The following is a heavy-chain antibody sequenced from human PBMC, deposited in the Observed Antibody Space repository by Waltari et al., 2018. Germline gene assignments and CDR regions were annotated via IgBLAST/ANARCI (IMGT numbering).Heavy chain of an antibody. CDR2: ISYDGSNK. J-gene: IGHJ3*02. CDR1: GFTFSSYA. D-gene: IGHD3-22*01. CDR3: ARPPYDSSGYYTWNDAFDI. Sequence: QVQLVESGGGVVQPGRSLRLSCAASGFTFSSYAMHWVRQAPGKGLEWVAVISYDGSNKYYADSWKGRFTISRDNSKNTLYLQMNSLRAEDTAVYYCARPPYDSSGYYTWNDAFDIWGQGTMVTVSS. V-gene: IGHV3-30-3*01.